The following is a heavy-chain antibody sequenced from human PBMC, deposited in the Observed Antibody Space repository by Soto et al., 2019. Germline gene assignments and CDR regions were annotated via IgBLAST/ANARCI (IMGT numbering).Heavy chain of an antibody. CDR3: ARDRHPMVRGVKVNWFDP. D-gene: IGHD3-10*01. CDR1: GYTFTSCY. CDR2: INPSGGST. V-gene: IGHV1-46*01. J-gene: IGHJ5*02. Sequence: ASVKVSCKASGYTFTSCYMHWVRQAPGQRLEWMGIINPSGGSTIYAQKFQGRVTMTRDTSTSTVYMELSSLRSEDTAVYYCARDRHPMVRGVKVNWFDPWGQGTLVTVSS.